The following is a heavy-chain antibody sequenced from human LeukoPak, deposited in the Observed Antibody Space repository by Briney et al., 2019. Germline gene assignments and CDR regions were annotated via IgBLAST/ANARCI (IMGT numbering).Heavy chain of an antibody. J-gene: IGHJ5*02. CDR1: GGTFTSYT. V-gene: IGHV1-69*02. CDR2: IIPILGIA. Sequence: SVKVSCKASGGTFTSYTISWVRQAPGQGLEWMGRIIPILGIANYAQKFQGRVTITADKSTSTAYMELSSLRSGDTAVYYCARAVAVAGTFWFDPWGQGTLVTVSS. CDR3: ARAVAVAGTFWFDP. D-gene: IGHD6-19*01.